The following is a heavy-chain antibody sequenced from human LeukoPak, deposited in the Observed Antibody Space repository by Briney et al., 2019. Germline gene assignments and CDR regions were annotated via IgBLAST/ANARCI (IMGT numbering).Heavy chain of an antibody. CDR1: GFRFSDHW. J-gene: IGHJ4*02. Sequence: RGSLRLSCLASGFRFSDHWMNWFRQAPGKGLEWVATIKKDGSEQYYVDSMKGRLTISRDNAKNSVYLQINSLRDEDTAVYYCAKDLNYLQSDYWGRGTLVTVSS. V-gene: IGHV3-7*01. CDR3: AKDLNYLQSDY. CDR2: IKKDGSEQ. D-gene: IGHD5-24*01.